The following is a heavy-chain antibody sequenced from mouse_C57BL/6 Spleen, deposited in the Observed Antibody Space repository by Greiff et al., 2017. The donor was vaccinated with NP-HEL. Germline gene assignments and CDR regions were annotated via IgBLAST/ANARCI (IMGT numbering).Heavy chain of an antibody. CDR1: GFTFSNYW. V-gene: IGHV6-3*01. CDR3: TGVSNYFDY. CDR2: IRLKSDNYAT. J-gene: IGHJ2*01. Sequence: DVMLVESGGGLVQPGGSMKLSCVASGFTFSNYWMNWVRQSPEKGLEWVAQIRLKSDNYATHYAESVKGRFTISRDDSKSSVYLQMNNLRAEDTGIYYCTGVSNYFDYWGQGTTLTVSS. D-gene: IGHD5-1*01.